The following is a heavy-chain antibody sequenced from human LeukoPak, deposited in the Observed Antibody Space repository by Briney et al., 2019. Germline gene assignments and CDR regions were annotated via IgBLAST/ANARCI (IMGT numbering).Heavy chain of an antibody. CDR2: IYSSVST. D-gene: IGHD3-22*01. CDR1: GGSSSNYY. Sequence: TSETLSLTCTVSGGSSSNYYWSWIRQPAGKGLEWIGRIYSSVSTNYNPSPKSRVTMSVDTSKNQFSLRLSSVTAADTAVYYCARDYSYDSSGSLNDAFDIWGQGTMVTVSS. V-gene: IGHV4-4*07. J-gene: IGHJ3*02. CDR3: ARDYSYDSSGSLNDAFDI.